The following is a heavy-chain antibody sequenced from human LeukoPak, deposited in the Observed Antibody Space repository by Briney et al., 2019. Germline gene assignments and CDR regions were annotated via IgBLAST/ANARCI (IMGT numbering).Heavy chain of an antibody. CDR3: ARRAPSHDFDD. Sequence: MSGGPLRLSCAASGFTFSSYSMNWVRQAPGKGLEWVAAISTTSGNIYYADSVKGRFTISRDNAKNSLYLQVNSLRVEDTALYYCARRAPSHDFDDWGQGTLVTVSS. CDR1: GFTFSSYS. CDR2: ISTTSGNI. J-gene: IGHJ4*02. V-gene: IGHV3-21*01.